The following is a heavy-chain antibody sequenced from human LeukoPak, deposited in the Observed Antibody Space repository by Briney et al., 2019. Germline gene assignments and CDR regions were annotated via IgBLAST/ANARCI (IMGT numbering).Heavy chain of an antibody. D-gene: IGHD6-19*01. CDR3: ARVAAVAGMIDY. CDR1: GFTFSSYS. J-gene: IGHJ4*02. V-gene: IGHV3-21*01. CDR2: ISSASTYI. Sequence: PGGSLRLSCAPSGFTFSSYSMNWVRQAPGKGLDWGSSISSASTYIYYADSVKGRFTISRDNAKNTLYLQMNSLRAEDTAVYYCARVAAVAGMIDYWGQGTLVTVSS.